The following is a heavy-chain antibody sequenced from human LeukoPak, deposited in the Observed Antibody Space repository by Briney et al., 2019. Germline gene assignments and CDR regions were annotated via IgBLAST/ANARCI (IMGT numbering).Heavy chain of an antibody. V-gene: IGHV4-34*01. CDR1: GGSFSGYY. J-gene: IGHJ4*02. Sequence: SETLSLTCAVYGGSFSGYYWSWIRQPPGKGLEWIGSIYYSGSTYYNPSLKSRVTISVDTSKNQFSLKLSSVTAADTAVYYCARVTTVPDWGQGTLVTVSS. CDR3: ARVTTVPD. D-gene: IGHD4-17*01. CDR2: IYYSGST.